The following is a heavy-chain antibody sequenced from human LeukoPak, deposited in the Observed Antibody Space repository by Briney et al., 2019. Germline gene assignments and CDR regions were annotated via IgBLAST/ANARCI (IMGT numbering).Heavy chain of an antibody. CDR3: ASYYYDSSVLFDY. CDR2: IKQDGSEK. J-gene: IGHJ4*02. V-gene: IGHV3-7*01. D-gene: IGHD3-22*01. Sequence: QTGGSLRLSCAASGFTFSSYWMSWVRQAPGKGLEWVANIKQDGSEKYYVDSVKGRFTISRDNAKNSLYLQTNSLRAEDTAVYYCASYYYDSSVLFDYWGQGTLVTVSS. CDR1: GFTFSSYW.